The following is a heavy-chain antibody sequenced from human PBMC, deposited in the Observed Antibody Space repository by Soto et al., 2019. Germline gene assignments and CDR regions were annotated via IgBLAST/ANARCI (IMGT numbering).Heavy chain of an antibody. CDR3: VRTSLVVAAATREDY. CDR1: GFTFSNYW. Sequence: EVQLVESGGGLVQPGGSLRLSCAASGFTFSNYWMHWVRQASGKRLVWVSRINSDGSSTSYADSVKGRFTISRDNAKNTLYLQMNSLRAEDTAVYYCVRTSLVVAAATREDYWGQGTLVTVSS. J-gene: IGHJ4*02. V-gene: IGHV3-74*01. D-gene: IGHD2-15*01. CDR2: INSDGSST.